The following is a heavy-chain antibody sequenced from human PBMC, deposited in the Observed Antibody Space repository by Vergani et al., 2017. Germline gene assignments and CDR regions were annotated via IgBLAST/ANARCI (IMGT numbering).Heavy chain of an antibody. Sequence: VQLLESGGGLVQPGGSLRLSCVASGFTFSDFGMHWVRQTPGEGLECVAFIRSDENHQYYGDSVKGRFTISRDNSKNTVYLQMTGLRVEDTAVYYCVKDDPSLDHWGQGTLVTVSS. CDR3: VKDDPSLDH. V-gene: IGHV3-30*02. CDR1: GFTFSDFG. J-gene: IGHJ4*02. CDR2: IRSDENHQ.